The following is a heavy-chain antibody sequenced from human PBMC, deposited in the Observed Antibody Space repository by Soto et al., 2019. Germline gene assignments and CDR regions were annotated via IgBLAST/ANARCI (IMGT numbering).Heavy chain of an antibody. V-gene: IGHV3-30-3*01. D-gene: IGHD2-2*02. CDR2: ISYDGSNK. CDR1: GFTFSSYA. CDR3: ARTLYCSSTSCYIAVSVLGMDV. Sequence: QVQLVESGGGVVQPGRSLRLSCAASGFTFSSYAMHWVRQAPGKGLEWVAVISYDGSNKYYTDSVKGRFTISRDNSKNMLYLQMNSLRAEDTAVYYCARTLYCSSTSCYIAVSVLGMDVWGQGTTVTVSS. J-gene: IGHJ6*02.